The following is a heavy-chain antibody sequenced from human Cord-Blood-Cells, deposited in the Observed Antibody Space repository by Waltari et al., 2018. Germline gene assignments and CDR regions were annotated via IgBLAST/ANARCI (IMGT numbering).Heavy chain of an antibody. CDR3: ARHEIYDFWSGYYFDY. J-gene: IGHJ4*02. CDR1: VGSISSSSYS. V-gene: IGHV4-39*01. Sequence: QLQLQESGPGLVKLSETLSLTCTVSVGSISSSSYSWGWIGQPPGKGLEWIGSIYYRGSTYYNPSLKSRVTISVDTSKNQFSRKLSSVTAADTAVYYCARHEIYDFWSGYYFDYWGQGTLVTVSS. D-gene: IGHD3-3*01. CDR2: IYYRGST.